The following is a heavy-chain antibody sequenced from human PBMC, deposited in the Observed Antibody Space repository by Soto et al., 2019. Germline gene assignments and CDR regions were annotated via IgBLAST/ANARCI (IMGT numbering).Heavy chain of an antibody. CDR3: ARDMYSSDYFVKWFET. V-gene: IGHV3-30-3*01. D-gene: IGHD6-19*01. CDR1: GFSFSSYA. J-gene: IGHJ5*02. Sequence: QVRLVESGGGVVQPGRSLRLSCTASGFSFSSYAMYWFLQPPGKGLEWVAVISHDGINKHYADSLKGRVTVSRDNSNHSLDLQLNSLRGEDTAMYYCARDMYSSDYFVKWFETWGQGTLVTVSS. CDR2: ISHDGINK.